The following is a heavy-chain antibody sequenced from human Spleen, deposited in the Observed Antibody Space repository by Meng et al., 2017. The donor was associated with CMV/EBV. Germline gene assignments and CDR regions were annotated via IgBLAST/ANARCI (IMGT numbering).Heavy chain of an antibody. Sequence: GGSLRLSCAGSGFTISSSYISWVRQAPGKGLVWVSRIISDGSSTNYADSVKGRFTISRDNAKNTLYLQMNSLRAEDTAVYYCASELAAGYWGQGTLVTVSS. J-gene: IGHJ4*02. CDR3: ASELAAGY. D-gene: IGHD6-25*01. V-gene: IGHV3-74*01. CDR1: GFTISSSY. CDR2: IISDGSST.